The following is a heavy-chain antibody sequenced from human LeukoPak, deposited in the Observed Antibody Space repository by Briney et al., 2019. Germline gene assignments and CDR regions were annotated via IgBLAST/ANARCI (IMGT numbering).Heavy chain of an antibody. D-gene: IGHD2-2*01. CDR1: GGSISSYY. J-gene: IGHJ4*02. V-gene: IGHV4-59*01. CDR2: IYYSGST. Sequence: SETLSLTCTVSGGSISSYYWSWIRQPPGKGLEWIGYIYYSGSTNYNPSLKSRVTISVDTSKNQFSLKLSSVTAADTAVYYCAGEGVQAPPIASWAQGPLVTVS. CDR3: AGEGVQAPPIAS.